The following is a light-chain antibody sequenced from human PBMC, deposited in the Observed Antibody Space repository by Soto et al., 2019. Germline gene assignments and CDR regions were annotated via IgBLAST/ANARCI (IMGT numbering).Light chain of an antibody. J-gene: IGKJ5*01. CDR2: DAS. CDR3: QQYNNWPPIT. CDR1: QSISSR. Sequence: EIVMTQSQATLSVSPGERATLSCRASQSISSRLAWYRQKPGQAPRLLIYDASTRATGIPDRFTGSGSGTEFSLTISGLQSEDFAVYYCQQYNNWPPITFGQGTRLEIK. V-gene: IGKV3-15*01.